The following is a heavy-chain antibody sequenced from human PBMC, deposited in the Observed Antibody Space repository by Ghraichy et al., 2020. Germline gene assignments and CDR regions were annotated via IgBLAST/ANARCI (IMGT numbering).Heavy chain of an antibody. J-gene: IGHJ6*02. CDR2: ISAGGST. CDR3: AKASGSGTYYDPLSHFSGMDV. CDR1: GFTFSGFA. V-gene: IGHV3-23*01. D-gene: IGHD3-10*01. Sequence: GGSLRLSCAASGFTFSGFAMSWVRQAPGKGLEWVSRISAGGSTYYADSVKGRFTISRDISKNTLYLYMNSLRADDTAVYYCAKASGSGTYYDPLSHFSGMDVWGQGSTVTVSS.